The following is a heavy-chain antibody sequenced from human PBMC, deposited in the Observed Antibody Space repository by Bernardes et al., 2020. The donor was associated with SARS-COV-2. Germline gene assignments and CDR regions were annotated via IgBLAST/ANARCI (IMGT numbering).Heavy chain of an antibody. CDR1: GFTFSTSV. CDR2: ISGASGT. CDR3: AKGSGYRFDY. J-gene: IGHJ4*02. V-gene: IGHV3-23*01. Sequence: GSLRLSCSAAGFTFSTSVMMWVRQAPGKGLEWVSTISGASGTYYADSVKGRFTISRDNSKNTVYLQMNNLRAEDTAIYYCAKGSGYRFDYWGQGILVTVSS. D-gene: IGHD5-12*01.